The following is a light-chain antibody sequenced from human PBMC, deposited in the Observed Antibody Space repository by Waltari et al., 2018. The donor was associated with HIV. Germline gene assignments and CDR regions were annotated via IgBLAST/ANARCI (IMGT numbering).Light chain of an antibody. CDR3: AAWDDSLSGQV. CDR2: RNN. J-gene: IGLJ2*01. Sequence: QSVLTQPPSASGTPGQRVTISCSGSSSNIGSNYVYWYQQLPKTAPKLLIYRNNRRPSGVPDRFSGSKSGTSASLAISGLRSEDEADYYCAAWDDSLSGQVFGGGTKLTVL. CDR1: SSNIGSNY. V-gene: IGLV1-47*01.